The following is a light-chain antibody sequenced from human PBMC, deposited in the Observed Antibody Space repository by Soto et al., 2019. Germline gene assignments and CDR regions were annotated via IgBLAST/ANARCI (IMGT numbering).Light chain of an antibody. CDR1: TSDVGTFNL. V-gene: IGLV2-23*02. CDR2: EAI. J-gene: IGLJ2*01. CDR3: CSYAGSTTVV. Sequence: QSALTQPASVSGSPGQSITISCTGATSDVGTFNLVSWYQQHPGKAPKLMIFEAIKRPSGVSNRFSGSKSGNTASLTISGLQAEDEADYYCCSYAGSTTVVFGGGTKLTVL.